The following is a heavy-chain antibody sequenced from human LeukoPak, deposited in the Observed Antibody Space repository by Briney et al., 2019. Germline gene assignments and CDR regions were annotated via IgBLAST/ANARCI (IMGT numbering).Heavy chain of an antibody. CDR2: ISSSSSYI. Sequence: GGSLRLSCAASGFTFSSYSMNWVRQAPGKGLEWVSSISSSSSYIYYADSVKGRFTISRDNAKNSLYLQMNSLRAEDTAVYYCARGSSGWYVLDYWGQGTLVTVSS. CDR1: GFTFSSYS. D-gene: IGHD6-19*01. J-gene: IGHJ4*02. V-gene: IGHV3-21*01. CDR3: ARGSSGWYVLDY.